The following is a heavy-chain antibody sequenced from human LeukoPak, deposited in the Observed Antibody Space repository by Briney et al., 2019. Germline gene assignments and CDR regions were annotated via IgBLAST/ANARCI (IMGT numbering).Heavy chain of an antibody. D-gene: IGHD4-17*01. J-gene: IGHJ4*02. CDR2: IIPIFGTA. CDR3: ARDAFYGEYSYFDS. Sequence: SVKVSCKASGGTFSSYAISWVRQAPGQGLEWMGGIIPIFGTANYAQKFQGRVTITADESTSTAYMELSSLTSEDTAVYYCARDAFYGEYSYFDSWGQGTLVTVSS. V-gene: IGHV1-69*01. CDR1: GGTFSSYA.